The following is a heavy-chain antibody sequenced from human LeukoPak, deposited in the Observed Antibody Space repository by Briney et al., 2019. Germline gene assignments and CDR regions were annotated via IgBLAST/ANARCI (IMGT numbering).Heavy chain of an antibody. D-gene: IGHD5-12*01. CDR3: AREGAALAGPTDWSYSGYADAFDI. J-gene: IGHJ3*02. V-gene: IGHV4-61*01. CDR1: GGSVSSGSYY. Sequence: PSETLSLTCTVSGGSVSSGSYYWSWIRQPPGKGLEWIGYIYYSGSTNYNPSLKSRVTISVDTSKNQFSLKLSSVTAADTAVYYCAREGAALAGPTDWSYSGYADAFDIWGQGTMVTVSS. CDR2: IYYSGST.